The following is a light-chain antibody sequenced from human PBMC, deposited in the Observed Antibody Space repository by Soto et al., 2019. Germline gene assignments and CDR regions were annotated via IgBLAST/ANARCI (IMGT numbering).Light chain of an antibody. CDR2: EVS. J-gene: IGLJ2*01. CDR1: SNDVGSYNY. V-gene: IGLV2-14*01. CDR3: SAWDDSLNVVV. Sequence: QSALTQPASVSGSPGQSITVSCTGTSNDVGSYNYVSWYQQHPGKAPKLLIYEVSNRPSGVADRFSGSKSGTSASLAIRGLQSQDEADYYCSAWDDSLNVVVFGGGTKLTVL.